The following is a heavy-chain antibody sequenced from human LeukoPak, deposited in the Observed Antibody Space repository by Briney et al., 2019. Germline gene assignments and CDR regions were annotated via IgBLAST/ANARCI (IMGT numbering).Heavy chain of an antibody. V-gene: IGHV3-23*01. D-gene: IGHD3-16*02. CDR2: ISGSGGAT. CDR3: ARDSIMIRFGGVIS. J-gene: IGHJ4*02. Sequence: GGSLRLSCAVSGFTFSNYVMNWVRQAPGKGLEWVSTISGSGGATYYADSVKGRVTISRDNSKTTMYLQMKSLRAEDTAVYYCARDSIMIRFGGVISWGQGTLVTVSS. CDR1: GFTFSNYV.